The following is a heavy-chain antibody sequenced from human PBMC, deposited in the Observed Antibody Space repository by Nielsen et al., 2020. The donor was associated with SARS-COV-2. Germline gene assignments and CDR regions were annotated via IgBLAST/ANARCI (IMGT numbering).Heavy chain of an antibody. CDR1: GGSFSGDY. D-gene: IGHD5-18*01. CDR2: INHSGST. Sequence: SETLSLTCGVSGGSFSGDYWSWIRQSPGKGLEWIGEINHSGSTNYNPPLKSRVTISIDTSKKQFSLNLRSVTAADMAVYYCARRAEGLELWRRYFYYMDVWGKGTTVTVSS. J-gene: IGHJ6*03. V-gene: IGHV4-34*01. CDR3: ARRAEGLELWRRYFYYMDV.